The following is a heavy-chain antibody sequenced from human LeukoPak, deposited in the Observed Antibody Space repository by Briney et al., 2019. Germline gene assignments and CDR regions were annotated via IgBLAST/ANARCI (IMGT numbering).Heavy chain of an antibody. D-gene: IGHD6-13*01. CDR2: ISGSGGST. Sequence: GGSLRLSSAASGFTFSSYAMSWVRQAPGKGLEWVSAISGSGGSTYYADSVKGRFTISRDNSKNTLYLRMNSLRAEDTAVYYCAKDLRGIAAAVAFDYWGQGTLVTVSS. CDR1: GFTFSSYA. V-gene: IGHV3-23*01. CDR3: AKDLRGIAAAVAFDY. J-gene: IGHJ4*02.